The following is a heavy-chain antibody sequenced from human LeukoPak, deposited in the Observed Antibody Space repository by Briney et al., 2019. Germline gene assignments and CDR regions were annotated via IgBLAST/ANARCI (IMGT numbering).Heavy chain of an antibody. Sequence: SETLSLTCSVSGGSISSGSYYWRWIPQPGGKGLEWIGRIYTSGSTNYTPSLKSRVTISVDTSKNQFSLKLSSVTAADTAVYYCARALYDYVWGSQVYFDYWGQGTLVTVSS. CDR1: GGSISSGSYY. V-gene: IGHV4-61*02. D-gene: IGHD3-16*01. J-gene: IGHJ4*02. CDR2: IYTSGST. CDR3: ARALYDYVWGSQVYFDY.